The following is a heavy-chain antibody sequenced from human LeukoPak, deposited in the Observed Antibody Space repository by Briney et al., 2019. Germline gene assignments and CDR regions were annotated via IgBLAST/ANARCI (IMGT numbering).Heavy chain of an antibody. CDR2: ISADGSFT. V-gene: IGHV3-74*01. CDR1: GFTFSSYW. D-gene: IGHD1-1*01. J-gene: IGHJ3*02. CDR3: ATANSGPDI. Sequence: GGSLRLSCAASGFTFSSYWMHWVCQAPGKGLVWVTRISADGSFTLYADSVKGRFTISRDNAKNTLYLQMNSLRAEDTAVYYCATANSGPDIWGQGTTVTVSS.